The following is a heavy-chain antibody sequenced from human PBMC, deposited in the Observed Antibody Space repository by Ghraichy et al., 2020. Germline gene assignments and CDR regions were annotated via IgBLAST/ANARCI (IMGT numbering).Heavy chain of an antibody. CDR2: IYYSGST. Sequence: SETLSLTCIVSGVSVSTVTYQWTWIRQPPGKGLEWIGSIYYSGSTNYNPSLKSRVTISVDPSKRQVSLKVNSVTSSVTAVYNCARGLGSGWYSAGYFDPWGQGTLVTVSS. CDR3: ARGLGSGWYSAGYFDP. D-gene: IGHD6-19*01. V-gene: IGHV4-61*01. CDR1: GVSVSTVTYQ. J-gene: IGHJ5*02.